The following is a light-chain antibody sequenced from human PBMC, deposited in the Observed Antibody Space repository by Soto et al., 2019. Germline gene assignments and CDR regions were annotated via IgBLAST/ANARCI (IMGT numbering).Light chain of an antibody. CDR1: ALPKQY. CDR2: KDS. J-gene: IGLJ2*01. Sequence: SYELTQPPSVSVSPGQTARITCSGAALPKQYAYWYQQKPGQAPVLVIYKDSERPSGIPERFSGSSSGTTVTLTISGVQAEDEADYYCQSADSSGTHVVFGGGTKLTVL. CDR3: QSADSSGTHVV. V-gene: IGLV3-25*03.